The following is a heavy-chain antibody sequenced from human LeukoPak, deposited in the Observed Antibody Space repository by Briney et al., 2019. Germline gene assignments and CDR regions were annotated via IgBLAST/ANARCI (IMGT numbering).Heavy chain of an antibody. CDR1: GGTFSSYA. CDR3: ARVFRGIAAAGTNEGEFYYYYMDV. Sequence: ASVKVSCKASGGTFSSYAISWVRQAPGQGLEWMGGIIPIFGTANYAQKFQGRVTITADKSTSTAYMELSSLRSEDTAVYYCARVFRGIAAAGTNEGEFYYYYMDVWGKGTTVTISS. V-gene: IGHV1-69*06. CDR2: IIPIFGTA. J-gene: IGHJ6*03. D-gene: IGHD6-13*01.